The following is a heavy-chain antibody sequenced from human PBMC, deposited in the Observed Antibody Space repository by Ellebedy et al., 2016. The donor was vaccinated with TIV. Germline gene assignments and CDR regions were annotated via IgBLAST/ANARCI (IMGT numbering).Heavy chain of an antibody. V-gene: IGHV3-21*01. D-gene: IGHD3-22*01. CDR1: GFTFSSYS. CDR3: TGSYYDSSGYYSLYYFDY. Sequence: GESLKISCAASGFTFSSYSMNWVRQAPGKGLEWVSSISSSSSYIYYADSVKGRFTISRDNAKNSLYLQMNSLRAEDTAVYYCTGSYYDSSGYYSLYYFDYWGQGTLVTVSS. CDR2: ISSSSSYI. J-gene: IGHJ4*02.